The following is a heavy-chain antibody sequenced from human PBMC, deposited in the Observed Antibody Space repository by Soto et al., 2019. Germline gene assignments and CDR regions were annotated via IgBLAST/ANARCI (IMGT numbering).Heavy chain of an antibody. J-gene: IGHJ4*02. Sequence: GGSLRLSCAASGFTFTRYSLNWVRQAPGTGLEWVSSISSTTNYIYYGDSMKGRFTISRDNAKNSLYLEMNSLRAEDTAVYYCARESEDLTPHFDYWGQGTPVTVSS. CDR2: ISSTTNYI. V-gene: IGHV3-21*06. CDR1: GFTFTRYS. CDR3: ARESEDLTPHFDY.